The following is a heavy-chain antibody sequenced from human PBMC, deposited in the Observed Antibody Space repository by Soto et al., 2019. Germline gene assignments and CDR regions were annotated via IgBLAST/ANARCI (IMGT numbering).Heavy chain of an antibody. D-gene: IGHD6-25*01. CDR3: ARSHAANSHFDY. Sequence: QVQLVQSGAEVKKPGASVKLSCKASGYTFSNYGINWVRQAPGQGLEWRGWINGYNGNTNYAQKGQGRVTMTTDTSTNTAYMELRSLRSDDTAVYYCARSHAANSHFDYWGQGTLVTVSS. V-gene: IGHV1-18*01. CDR1: GYTFSNYG. J-gene: IGHJ4*02. CDR2: INGYNGNT.